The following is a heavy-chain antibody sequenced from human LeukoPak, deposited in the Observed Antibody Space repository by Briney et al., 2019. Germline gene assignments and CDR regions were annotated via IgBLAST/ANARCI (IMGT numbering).Heavy chain of an antibody. V-gene: IGHV4-34*01. Sequence: SETLSLTCAVYGGSFSGYYWSWIRQPPGKGLEWIGEINHSGSTNYNPSLKSRVTISVDTSKNQFSLKLSSVTAADTAVYYCAGGKLEDFDWSSRSSPFDYWGQGTLVTVSS. CDR1: GGSFSGYY. CDR2: INHSGST. J-gene: IGHJ4*02. D-gene: IGHD3-9*01. CDR3: AGGKLEDFDWSSRSSPFDY.